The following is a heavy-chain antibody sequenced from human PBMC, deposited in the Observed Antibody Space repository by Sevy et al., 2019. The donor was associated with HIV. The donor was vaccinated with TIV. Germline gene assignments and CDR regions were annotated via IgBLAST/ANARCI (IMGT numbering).Heavy chain of an antibody. CDR2: ITRNSYEAYGGTT. Sequence: GGSLRLSCTTSGFTFDDYAMSWFRQAPGKGLEWVAFITRNSYEAYGGTTHYAASVIGRFTISRHDSKTIAYLQMNSLKSEDTVVYYCARGLATADTPEYYFDSWGQGTLVTVSS. CDR1: GFTFDDYA. D-gene: IGHD5-12*01. J-gene: IGHJ4*02. V-gene: IGHV3-49*03. CDR3: ARGLATADTPEYYFDS.